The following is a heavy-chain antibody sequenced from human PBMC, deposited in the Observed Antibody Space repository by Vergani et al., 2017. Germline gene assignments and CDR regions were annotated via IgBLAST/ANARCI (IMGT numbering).Heavy chain of an antibody. D-gene: IGHD2-15*01. V-gene: IGHV3-30*01. J-gene: IGHJ6*02. Sequence: QVQLVESGGGVVQPGRSLRLSCAASGFTFSSYAMHWVRQAPGKGLEWVAVISYDGSNKYYADSVKGRFTISRDNSKNTLYLQMNSLRAEDTAVCYCARDQIVVMVAAIPWYYGMDVWGQGTTVTVSS. CDR3: ARDQIVVMVAAIPWYYGMDV. CDR2: ISYDGSNK. CDR1: GFTFSSYA.